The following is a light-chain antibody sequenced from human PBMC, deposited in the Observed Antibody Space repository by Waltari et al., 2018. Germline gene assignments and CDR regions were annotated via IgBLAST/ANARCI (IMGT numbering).Light chain of an antibody. Sequence: QQPQEGPRYLMKSNSGGSHTKGDEIPDRFSGSSAGAERYLIISSAQSEDDADYYCQTGGHGTWVFGGGTKLTVL. J-gene: IGLJ3*02. CDR2: SNSGGSH. V-gene: IGLV4-69*01. CDR3: QTGGHGTWV.